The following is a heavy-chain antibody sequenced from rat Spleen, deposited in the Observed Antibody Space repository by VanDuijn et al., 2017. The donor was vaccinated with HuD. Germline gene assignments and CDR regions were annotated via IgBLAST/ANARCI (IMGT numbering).Heavy chain of an antibody. Sequence: EVQLVMSGGGVVQPERSLKLSCAASGFTFSKYGIAWVRQTPTTGLEWVASINTCGGNTSYRDSVKGRFTISRDNAKNIKYLEMDSLRSEDTATYYCARHGYTTDYLNWFAYWGQGTLVTVSS. CDR3: ARHGYTTDYLNWFAY. CDR1: GFTFSKYG. J-gene: IGHJ3*01. D-gene: IGHD1-6*01. V-gene: IGHV5S14*01. CDR2: INTCGGNT.